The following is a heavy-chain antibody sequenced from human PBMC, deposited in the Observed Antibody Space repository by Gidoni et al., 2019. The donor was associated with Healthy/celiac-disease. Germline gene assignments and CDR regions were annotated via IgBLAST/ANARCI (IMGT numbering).Heavy chain of an antibody. Sequence: QVQLVQSGAEVKKPGSSVKVSCKASGGTFSSYAISWVRQAPGQGLEWMGGIIPIFGTANYAQKFQGRVTITADESTSTAYMELSSLRSEDTAVYYCARTFVIWGQGRELGHFDYWGQGTLVTVSS. J-gene: IGHJ4*02. CDR1: GGTFSSYA. CDR2: IIPIFGTA. D-gene: IGHD1-7*01. CDR3: ARTFVIWGQGRELGHFDY. V-gene: IGHV1-69*01.